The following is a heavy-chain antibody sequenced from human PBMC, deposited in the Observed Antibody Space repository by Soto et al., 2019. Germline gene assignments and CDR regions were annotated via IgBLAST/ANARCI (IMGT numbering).Heavy chain of an antibody. CDR1: GGSIGSYY. J-gene: IGHJ4*02. V-gene: IGHV4-59*08. D-gene: IGHD3-3*01. CDR3: ARGGWRQIDY. Sequence: QVQLQESGPGLVKPSETLSLTCSVSGGSIGSYYWSWIRQPPGKGLEWIGYIDYSGSTNYNPSLQSRVTISVDTSKNQCSLKLSSVTAADTAVYYCARGGWRQIDYWGQGPLVTVSS. CDR2: IDYSGST.